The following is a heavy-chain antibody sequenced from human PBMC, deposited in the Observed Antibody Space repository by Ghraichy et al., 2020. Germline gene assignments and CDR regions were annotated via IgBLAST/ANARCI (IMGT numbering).Heavy chain of an antibody. CDR1: GGSISTYH. Sequence: SQTLSLTCTVFGGSISTYHWNWIRQPAGQGLEWIGRIYDTGVTYYNPSLNSQVSMSVDTAKNQFSLRLTSVTAADTAVYYCARVNFLVAGTEGMDVWGQGTTVTVSS. CDR2: IYDTGVT. V-gene: IGHV4-4*07. CDR3: ARVNFLVAGTEGMDV. J-gene: IGHJ6*02. D-gene: IGHD6-19*01.